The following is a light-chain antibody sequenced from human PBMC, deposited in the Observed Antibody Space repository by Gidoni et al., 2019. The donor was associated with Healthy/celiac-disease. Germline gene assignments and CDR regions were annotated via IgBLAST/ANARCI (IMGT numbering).Light chain of an antibody. CDR3: QSADSSDTYLV. J-gene: IGLJ2*01. CDR1: ALPKQY. CDR2: KDS. Sequence: SYELTQPPSVSVSPGQTARITCSGDALPKQYAYWYQQKPGQAPVLVIYKDSARPSGIPERFSGSSSGTTVTLTISGVQAEDEADYYCQSADSSDTYLVFGGGTKLTVL. V-gene: IGLV3-25*03.